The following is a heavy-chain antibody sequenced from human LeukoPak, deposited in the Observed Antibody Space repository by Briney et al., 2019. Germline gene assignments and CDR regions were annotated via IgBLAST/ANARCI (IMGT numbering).Heavy chain of an antibody. CDR1: GGSFNSYV. D-gene: IGHD3-22*01. Sequence: ASVKVSCKASGGSFNSYVITWVRQAPGQGLEWMGRIIPILNVANFAQKFQGRVTITADKSTNTAHMELSSLRSEDTAVYYCTREGVYSPDGSGYHRDAFDIWGQGTVVTVSS. J-gene: IGHJ3*02. V-gene: IGHV1-69*04. CDR3: TREGVYSPDGSGYHRDAFDI. CDR2: IIPILNVA.